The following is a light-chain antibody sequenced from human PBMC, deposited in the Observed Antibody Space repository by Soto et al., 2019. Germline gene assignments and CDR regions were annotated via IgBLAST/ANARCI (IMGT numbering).Light chain of an antibody. CDR2: AAS. Sequence: IQLTQSPSSLSASVGYRVTITCGASQGISSYLAWYQQKPGKAPKLLIYAASTLQSGVPSRFSVSGSGTDFTLTISSLKTEDFATYDCQQLNSYPRTFGQGTRLEIK. J-gene: IGKJ5*01. CDR1: QGISSY. V-gene: IGKV1-9*01. CDR3: QQLNSYPRT.